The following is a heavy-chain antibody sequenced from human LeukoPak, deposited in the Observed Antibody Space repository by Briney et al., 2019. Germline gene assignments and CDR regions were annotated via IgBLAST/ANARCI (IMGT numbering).Heavy chain of an antibody. J-gene: IGHJ3*02. CDR2: IYYSGST. D-gene: IGHD3-22*01. CDR3: ARRSSGYYWYAFDI. Sequence: SETLSLTCTVSGGSISSYYWSWIRQPPWKGLEWIGYIYYSGSTNYNPSLKSRVTISVDTSKNQFSLKLSSVTAADTAVYYCARRSSGYYWYAFDIWGQGTMVTVSS. V-gene: IGHV4-59*08. CDR1: GGSISSYY.